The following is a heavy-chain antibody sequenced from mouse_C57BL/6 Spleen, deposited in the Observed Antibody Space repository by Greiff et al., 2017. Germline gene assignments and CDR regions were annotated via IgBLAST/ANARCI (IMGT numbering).Heavy chain of an antibody. CDR2: ISDGGSYT. Sequence: EVHLVESGGGLVKPGGSLKLSCAASGFTFSSYAMSWVRQTPEKRLEWVATISDGGSYTYSPDNVKGRFTISRDNAKNNLYLQMSHLKSEDTAMYYCARDEGGSSGVYWYFYVWGTGTTVTVSS. CDR3: ARDEGGSSGVYWYFYV. V-gene: IGHV5-4*01. D-gene: IGHD1-1*01. J-gene: IGHJ1*03. CDR1: GFTFSSYA.